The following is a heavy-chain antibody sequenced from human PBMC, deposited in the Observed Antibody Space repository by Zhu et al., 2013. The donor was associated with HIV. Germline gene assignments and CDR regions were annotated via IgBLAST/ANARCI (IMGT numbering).Heavy chain of an antibody. Sequence: QVQLVQSGAEVKKPGSSVKVSCKAFGGTFSNYAISWVRQAPGQGLEWMGGLIPIFGTPRYAQNFQGRVTVSADESTSTAYMELSSLRSEDTAVYYCAGRHYDFWSGQDYWGQGTLVTVSS. CDR1: GGTFSNYA. CDR3: AGRHYDFWSGQDY. V-gene: IGHV1-69*01. J-gene: IGHJ4*02. CDR2: LIPIFGTP. D-gene: IGHD3-3*01.